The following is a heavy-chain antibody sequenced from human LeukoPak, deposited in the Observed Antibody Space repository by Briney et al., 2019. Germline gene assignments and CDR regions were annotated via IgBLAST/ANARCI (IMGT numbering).Heavy chain of an antibody. J-gene: IGHJ4*02. CDR1: GYTFTGYY. D-gene: IGHD3-22*01. Sequence: ASVKVSCKASGYTFTGYYMHWVRQAPGQGFEWMGWINPNSGGTNYAQKFQGRVTMTRDTSISTAYMELSRLRSDDTAVYYCAKVHYYDSSGPPIDFDYWGQGTLVTVSS. V-gene: IGHV1-2*02. CDR3: AKVHYYDSSGPPIDFDY. CDR2: INPNSGGT.